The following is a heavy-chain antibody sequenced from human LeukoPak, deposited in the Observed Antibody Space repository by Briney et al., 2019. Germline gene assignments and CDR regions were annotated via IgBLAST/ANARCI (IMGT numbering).Heavy chain of an antibody. Sequence: SETLSLTCTVSGGSISIYYWSWIRQPPGKGLEWIGYIYYSGSTNYNPSLKSRVTISVDTSKNQFSLKLSSVTAADTAVYYCASGSYLYYFDYWGQGTLVTVSS. CDR1: GGSISIYY. V-gene: IGHV4-59*01. CDR2: IYYSGST. J-gene: IGHJ4*02. CDR3: ASGSYLYYFDY. D-gene: IGHD1-26*01.